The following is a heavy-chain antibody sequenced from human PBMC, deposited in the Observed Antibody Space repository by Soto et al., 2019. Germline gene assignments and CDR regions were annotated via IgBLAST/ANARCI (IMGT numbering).Heavy chain of an antibody. D-gene: IGHD6-13*01. V-gene: IGHV3-30*18. CDR2: ISYDGSNK. CDR1: GFTFSSYG. Sequence: QVQLVESGGGVVQPGRSLRLSCAASGFTFSSYGMHWVRQAPGKGLERVAVISYDGSNKYYADSVKGRFTISRDNSKNTLYLQMNSLRAEDTAVYYCAKGYSSSWRAFDPWGQGTLVTVSS. CDR3: AKGYSSSWRAFDP. J-gene: IGHJ5*02.